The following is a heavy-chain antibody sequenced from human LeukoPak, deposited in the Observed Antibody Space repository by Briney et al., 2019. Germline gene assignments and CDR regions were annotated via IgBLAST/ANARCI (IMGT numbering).Heavy chain of an antibody. Sequence: GGSLRLPCAASGFTFSSYGMSWVRQAPGKGLEWVSAISGSGGSTYYADSVKGRFTISRDNSKNTLYLQMNSLRTEDTAVYYCARGVRYSSAWAFDYWGQGTLVTVSS. CDR1: GFTFSSYG. J-gene: IGHJ4*02. D-gene: IGHD6-19*01. V-gene: IGHV3-23*01. CDR3: ARGVRYSSAWAFDY. CDR2: ISGSGGST.